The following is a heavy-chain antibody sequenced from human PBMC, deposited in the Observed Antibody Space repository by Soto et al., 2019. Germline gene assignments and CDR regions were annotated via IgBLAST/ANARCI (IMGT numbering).Heavy chain of an antibody. J-gene: IGHJ6*02. CDR1: GYSFTSYW. D-gene: IGHD2-2*01. CDR2: IDPSDSYT. Sequence: GESLKISCKGSGYSFTSYWISWVRQMPGKGLEWMGRIDPSDSYTNYSPSFQGHVTISADKSISTAYLQWSSLKASDTAMYYCARQPGVVVPAAANYYYYYGMDVWGQGTTVTVSS. V-gene: IGHV5-10-1*01. CDR3: ARQPGVVVPAAANYYYYYGMDV.